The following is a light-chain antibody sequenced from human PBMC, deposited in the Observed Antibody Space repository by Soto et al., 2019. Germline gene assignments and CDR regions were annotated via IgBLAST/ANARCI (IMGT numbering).Light chain of an antibody. CDR3: QQRSNWPT. Sequence: EIVLTQSPATLSLSPGERATLSCRASQNVSSYLAWYQQKPGQAPRLLIYDASNRATGIPARFSGSGSGTDFTLTISSLEPEDFAVYYCQQRSNWPTFGGGTKVEIK. CDR2: DAS. J-gene: IGKJ4*01. V-gene: IGKV3-11*01. CDR1: QNVSSY.